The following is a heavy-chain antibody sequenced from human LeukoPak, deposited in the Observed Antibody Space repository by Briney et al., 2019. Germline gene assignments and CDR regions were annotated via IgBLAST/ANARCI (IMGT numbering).Heavy chain of an antibody. V-gene: IGHV3-30*03. Sequence: GTSLRLSCAASRFTFSMFGMHWVRQAPGKGLEWVAVISSDGNNKYYADSVRGRFTIARDNSKDTLYLQMSSLRIEDTALYYSRAATRHLSYYYDYWGQGTLVTVSS. CDR3: RAATRHLSYYYDY. J-gene: IGHJ4*02. CDR1: RFTFSMFG. D-gene: IGHD3-22*01. CDR2: ISSDGNNK.